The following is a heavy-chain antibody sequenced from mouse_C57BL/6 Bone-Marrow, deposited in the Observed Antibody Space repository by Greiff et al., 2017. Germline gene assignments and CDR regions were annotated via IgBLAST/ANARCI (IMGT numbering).Heavy chain of an antibody. V-gene: IGHV1-69*01. J-gene: IGHJ2*01. CDR2: IDPSDSYT. Sequence: QVQLQQPGAELVMPGASVKLSCKASGYTFTSYWMHWVKQRPGQGLEWIGEIDPSDSYTNYNQKFKGKSTLTVDKSSSTAYMQLSSLTAEYAAVYYSARTLVADYLDYWGQGTTLTVAS. D-gene: IGHD1-1*01. CDR3: ARTLVADYLDY. CDR1: GYTFTSYW.